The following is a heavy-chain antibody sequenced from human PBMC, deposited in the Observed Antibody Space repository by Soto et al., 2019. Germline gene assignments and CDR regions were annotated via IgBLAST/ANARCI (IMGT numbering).Heavy chain of an antibody. V-gene: IGHV3-21*06. Sequence: WGSRRLSCVASGFTFSRYSINWFRQDPGKGLEWVSSISICGNTKSYANSVKGRFTISRDNAKNSLYLEMNSLRPEDTAVYYCARAAYWGEGNIVIGSS. CDR1: GFTFSRYS. CDR2: ISICGNTK. CDR3: ARAAY. J-gene: IGHJ4*02.